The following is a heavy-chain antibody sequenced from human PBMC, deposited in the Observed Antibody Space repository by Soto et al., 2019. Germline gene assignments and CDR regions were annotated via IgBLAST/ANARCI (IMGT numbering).Heavy chain of an antibody. J-gene: IGHJ3*02. CDR3: ARDAQAGAFDI. CDR2: ISSSSSYI. Sequence: GGSLRLSCAASGFTFSSYSMNWVRQAPGKGLEWVSSISSSSSYIYYADSVKGRFTISRDNAKNSLYLQMNSLRAEDTAVYYCARDAQAGAFDIWGQGTMVTVSS. CDR1: GFTFSSYS. V-gene: IGHV3-21*01.